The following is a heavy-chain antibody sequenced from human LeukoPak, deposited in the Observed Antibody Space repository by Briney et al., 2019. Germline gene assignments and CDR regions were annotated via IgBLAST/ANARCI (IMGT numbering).Heavy chain of an antibody. V-gene: IGHV3-9*01. J-gene: IGHJ3*02. CDR1: GFTFGDYA. Sequence: TGGSLRLSCAASGFTFGDYAMHWVRQAPGKGLEWVSGISWNSGSIGYADSVKGRFTISRDNAKNSLYLQMNSLRAEDTALYYCAKDSRSHDAFDIWGQGTMVTVSS. CDR2: ISWNSGSI. CDR3: AKDSRSHDAFDI.